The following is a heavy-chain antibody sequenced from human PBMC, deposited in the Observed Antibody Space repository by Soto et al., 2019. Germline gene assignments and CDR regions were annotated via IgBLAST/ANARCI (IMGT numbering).Heavy chain of an antibody. CDR1: GYSFTSYW. V-gene: IGHV5-51*01. CDR2: IYPGDSDT. CDR3: ARHSIKAITIFGTKPEVGGMDV. J-gene: IGHJ6*02. Sequence: GESLKISCKGSGYSFTSYWIGWVRQMPVKGLEWMGIIYPGDSDTRYSPSFQGQVTISADKSISTAYLQWSSLKASDTAMYYCARHSIKAITIFGTKPEVGGMDVWGQGTTVTVSS. D-gene: IGHD3-3*01.